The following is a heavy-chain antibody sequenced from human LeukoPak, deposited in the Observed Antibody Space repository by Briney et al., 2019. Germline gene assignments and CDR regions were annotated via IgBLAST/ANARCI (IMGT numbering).Heavy chain of an antibody. Sequence: GGSLRLSCAASGFTFSSYAMSWVRQAPGKGLEWVSAISGSGGSTYYADSVKGRFTISRDNSKNTLYLQMNSLRAEDTAVYYCAKDTPRYCSSTSCYPNWLDPWGQGTLVTVSS. D-gene: IGHD2-2*01. CDR1: GFTFSSYA. V-gene: IGHV3-23*01. J-gene: IGHJ5*02. CDR2: ISGSGGST. CDR3: AKDTPRYCSSTSCYPNWLDP.